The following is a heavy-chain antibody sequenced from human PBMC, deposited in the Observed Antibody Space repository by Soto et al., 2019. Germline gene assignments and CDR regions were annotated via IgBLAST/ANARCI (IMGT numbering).Heavy chain of an antibody. J-gene: IGHJ4*02. CDR2: IYYSGST. CDR1: GGSISSGDYY. D-gene: IGHD6-6*01. CDR3: ARVDSSSSIDY. Sequence: SETLSLTCTVPGGSISSGDYYWSWIRQPPGKGLEWIGYIYYSGSTYYNPSLKSRVTISVDTSKNQFSLKLSSVTAADTAVYYCARVDSSSSIDYWGQGTLVTVSS. V-gene: IGHV4-30-4*01.